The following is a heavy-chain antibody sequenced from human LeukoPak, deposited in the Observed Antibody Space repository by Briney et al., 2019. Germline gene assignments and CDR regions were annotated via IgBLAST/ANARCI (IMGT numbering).Heavy chain of an antibody. V-gene: IGHV3-23*01. CDR2: ISGSGGST. CDR1: GFTFSNYA. CDR3: AKSKGYDSSGYSDY. Sequence: PGGSLRLSCAASGFTFSNYAVSWVRQAPGKGLEWVSAISGSGGSTYYADSVKGRFTISRDNSKNTLYLQMNSLRAEDTAVYYCAKSKGYDSSGYSDYWGQGTLVTVSS. J-gene: IGHJ4*02. D-gene: IGHD3-22*01.